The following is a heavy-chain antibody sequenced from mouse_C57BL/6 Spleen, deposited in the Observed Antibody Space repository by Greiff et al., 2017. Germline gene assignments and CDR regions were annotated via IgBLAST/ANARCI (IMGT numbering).Heavy chain of an antibody. CDR2: ISSGGSYT. CDR3: ARRGGDGYDYFDY. D-gene: IGHD2-2*01. V-gene: IGHV5-6*01. J-gene: IGHJ2*01. Sequence: EVHLVESGGDLVKPGGSLKLSCAASGFTFSSYGMSWVRQTPDKRLEWVATISSGGSYTYYPDSVKGRFTISRDNAKNTLYLQMSSLKSEDTAMYYCARRGGDGYDYFDYWGQGTTLTVSS. CDR1: GFTFSSYG.